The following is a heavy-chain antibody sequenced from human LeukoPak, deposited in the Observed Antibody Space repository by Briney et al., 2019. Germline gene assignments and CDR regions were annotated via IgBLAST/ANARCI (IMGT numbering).Heavy chain of an antibody. CDR1: GFIFDNYW. D-gene: IGHD3-22*01. V-gene: IGHV3-7*01. Sequence: GGSLRLSCAASGFIFDNYWMTWVRQAPGKGLEWVANTKQDGSEKYYVDSVKGRFTISRDNANNLLHLQMNNLRADDTAVYYRARRSGYYWDAFDVWGQGTMVTVSS. J-gene: IGHJ3*01. CDR2: TKQDGSEK. CDR3: ARRSGYYWDAFDV.